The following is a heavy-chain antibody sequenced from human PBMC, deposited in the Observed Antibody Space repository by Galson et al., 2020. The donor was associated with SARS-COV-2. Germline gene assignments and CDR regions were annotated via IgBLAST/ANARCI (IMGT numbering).Heavy chain of an antibody. Sequence: GGSLRLSCAASGFTFINYAMHWVRQAPGKGLEWLTVISHDGKIQVYADSVKGRFTISRDNSGNMVFLQIVSLRPDDTALYYCTRDVSGGASDIWGQGTMVTVSS. J-gene: IGHJ3*02. CDR3: TRDVSGGASDI. V-gene: IGHV3-30*04. CDR2: ISHDGKIQ. CDR1: GFTFINYA. D-gene: IGHD1-26*01.